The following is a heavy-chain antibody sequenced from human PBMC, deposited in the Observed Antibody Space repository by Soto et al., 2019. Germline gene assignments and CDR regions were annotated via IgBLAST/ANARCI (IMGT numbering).Heavy chain of an antibody. J-gene: IGHJ5*02. CDR2: ISSSSSYI. D-gene: IGHD6-19*01. CDR3: ARSVRSVAVKGDWFDP. CDR1: GFTFSSYS. Sequence: AGGSLRLSCAASGFTFSSYSMNWVRQAPGKGLEWVSSISSSSSYIYYADSVKGRFTISRDNAKNSLYLQMNSLRAEDTAVYYCARSVRSVAVKGDWFDPLGKGTLV. V-gene: IGHV3-21*01.